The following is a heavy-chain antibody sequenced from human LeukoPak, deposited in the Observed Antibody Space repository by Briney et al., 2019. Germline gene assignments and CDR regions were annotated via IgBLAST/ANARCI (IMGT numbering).Heavy chain of an antibody. V-gene: IGHV3-30-3*01. CDR1: GFTFSSSA. Sequence: GGSLRLSCAASGFTFSSSAVHWVRQAPGKGLEWVTVISNEGSKKYYGDSVKGRFTISRDNSKNTLYLQMNSLRTDDTAVYYCARDLGNSGYIDYWGQGTLVTVSS. J-gene: IGHJ4*02. CDR2: ISNEGSKK. CDR3: ARDLGNSGYIDY. D-gene: IGHD1-26*01.